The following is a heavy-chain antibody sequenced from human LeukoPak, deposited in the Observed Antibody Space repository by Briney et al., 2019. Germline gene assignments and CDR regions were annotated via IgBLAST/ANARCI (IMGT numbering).Heavy chain of an antibody. J-gene: IGHJ3*02. CDR3: TYHSMIVTAQVAQGAFDI. CDR2: ISWNSGSI. V-gene: IGHV3-9*01. Sequence: GGSLRLSCAASGFTFGSYAMHWVRQAPGKGLEWVSGISWNSGSIGYADSVKGRFTISRDNAKNSLYLQMNSLRAEDTALYYCTYHSMIVTAQVAQGAFDIWGQGTMVTVSS. D-gene: IGHD3-22*01. CDR1: GFTFGSYA.